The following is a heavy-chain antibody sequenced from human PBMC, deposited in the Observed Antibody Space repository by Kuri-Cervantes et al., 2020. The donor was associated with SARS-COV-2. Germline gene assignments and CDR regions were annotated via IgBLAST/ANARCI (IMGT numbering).Heavy chain of an antibody. CDR3: ARVLSVPHYYYYYIDV. V-gene: IGHV3-21*01. Sequence: GESLKISCAASGFTFSSYSMNWVRQAPGKGLEWVASISSSSSYIYYADSVKGRFTISRDNSKNSLYLQMNSLRAEDTAVYYCARVLSVPHYYYYYIDVWGKGTTVTVSS. J-gene: IGHJ6*03. D-gene: IGHD2-2*01. CDR2: ISSSSSYI. CDR1: GFTFSSYS.